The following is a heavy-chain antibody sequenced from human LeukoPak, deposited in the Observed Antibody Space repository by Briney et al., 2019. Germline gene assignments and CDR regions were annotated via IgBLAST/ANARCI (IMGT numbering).Heavy chain of an antibody. CDR2: ISGDGGST. J-gene: IGHJ1*01. V-gene: IGHV3-43*02. Sequence: GGSLRLSCAASGFSFDDYAMHWVRQVPGKGLEWVSLISGDGGSTDYIESVKGRFTISRGNNRNSLYLQMNSLRTEDTALYFCAKDSGYRQLRAEFFHDWGQGTLVTVSS. CDR1: GFSFDDYA. CDR3: AKDSGYRQLRAEFFHD. D-gene: IGHD6-13*01.